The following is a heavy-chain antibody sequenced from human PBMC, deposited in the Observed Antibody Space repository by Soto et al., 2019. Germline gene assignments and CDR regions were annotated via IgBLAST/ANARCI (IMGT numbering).Heavy chain of an antibody. V-gene: IGHV4-59*08. Sequence: SETLSLTCTVSGGSISSFYWSWIRQPPGKGLEWIGYIYYSGSTNYNPSLKSRVTISVDTSKNQFSLKMSSVTAADTAVYYCARHLGYCSSTSCYPYFDSWGQGTLVTVSS. J-gene: IGHJ4*02. D-gene: IGHD2-2*01. CDR3: ARHLGYCSSTSCYPYFDS. CDR2: IYYSGST. CDR1: GGSISSFY.